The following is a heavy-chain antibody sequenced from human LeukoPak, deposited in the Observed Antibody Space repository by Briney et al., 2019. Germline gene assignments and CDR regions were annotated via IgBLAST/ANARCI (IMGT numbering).Heavy chain of an antibody. J-gene: IGHJ4*02. V-gene: IGHV3-48*01. CDR2: ISSSSSTI. CDR3: AKAGKWELRYYFDY. CDR1: GFTFSSYS. D-gene: IGHD1-26*01. Sequence: PGGSLRLSCAASGFTFSSYSMNWVRQAPGKGLEWVSYISSSSSTIYYADSVKGRFTISRDNSKNTLYLQMNSLRAEDTAVYYCAKAGKWELRYYFDYWGQGTLVTVSS.